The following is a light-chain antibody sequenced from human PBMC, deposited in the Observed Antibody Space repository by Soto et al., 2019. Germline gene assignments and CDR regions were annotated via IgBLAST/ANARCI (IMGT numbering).Light chain of an antibody. CDR3: QVWDSSSGVV. CDR2: YDS. Sequence: SYELTQPPSVSVAPGKTARITCGGNNIGSKSVHWYQQKPGQAPVLVIYYDSDRPSGIPERFSGSNSGNTATLTISRVEAGDEDDYYCQVWDSSSGVVFGGGTKLTVL. V-gene: IGLV3-21*04. J-gene: IGLJ2*01. CDR1: NIGSKS.